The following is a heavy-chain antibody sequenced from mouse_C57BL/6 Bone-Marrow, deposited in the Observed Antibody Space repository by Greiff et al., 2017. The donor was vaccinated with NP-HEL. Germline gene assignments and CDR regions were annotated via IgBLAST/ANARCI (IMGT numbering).Heavy chain of an antibody. Sequence: VQLQQPGAELARPGASVKMSCKASGYTFTSYTMHWVKQRPGQGLEWIGYINPSSGYTKYNQKFKDKATLTADKSSSTAYMQLSSLTSEDSAVYYCVREGSWRREYYGSSFWYFDVWGTGTTVTVSS. D-gene: IGHD1-1*01. CDR2: INPSSGYT. V-gene: IGHV1-4*01. CDR3: VREGSWRREYYGSSFWYFDV. J-gene: IGHJ1*03. CDR1: GYTFTSYT.